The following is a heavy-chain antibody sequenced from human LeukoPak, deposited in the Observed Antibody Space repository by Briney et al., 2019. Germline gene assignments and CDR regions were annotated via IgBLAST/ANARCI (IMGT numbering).Heavy chain of an antibody. D-gene: IGHD3-9*01. J-gene: IGHJ4*02. V-gene: IGHV3-30*04. CDR3: ARGMLQSFESSKSPFDY. Sequence: GGSLRLSCAASGFNFNRYAMHWVRQAPGKGLEWVALIAYDGSSKYYADSVKGRFTISRDSSKNTVDLQINSLRAEDTALYFCARGMLQSFESSKSPFDYWGQGTLVTVSS. CDR1: GFNFNRYA. CDR2: IAYDGSSK.